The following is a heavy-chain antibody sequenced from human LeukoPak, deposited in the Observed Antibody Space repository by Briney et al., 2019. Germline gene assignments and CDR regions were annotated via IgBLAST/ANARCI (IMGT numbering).Heavy chain of an antibody. V-gene: IGHV1-18*04. CDR2: ISANNGDT. CDR3: ARDRVWSGRYYFDY. CDR1: GYTXTSYG. D-gene: IGHD3-3*01. Sequence: GASVKVSCKASGYTXTSYGISWVRQAPGQGLDWMGGISANNGDTNYAQKLQGRVTMTTDTSTSTAYMELRSLRSDDTAVYYCARDRVWSGRYYFDYWGQGTLVTVSS. J-gene: IGHJ4*02.